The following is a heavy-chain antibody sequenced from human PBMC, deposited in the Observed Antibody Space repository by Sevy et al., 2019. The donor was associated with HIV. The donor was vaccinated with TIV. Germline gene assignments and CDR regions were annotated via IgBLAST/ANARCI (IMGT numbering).Heavy chain of an antibody. CDR3: ARAPILTGYYAYFDY. Sequence: SETLSLTCIVSGGSISSDNYYWSWIRQPAGKGLEWIGRIYTSGSTKYNPSLKSRVTISVDTPKNQFSLKLSSVTAADTAMYYCARAPILTGYYAYFDYWGQGTLVTVSS. D-gene: IGHD3-9*01. CDR2: IYTSGST. V-gene: IGHV4-61*02. J-gene: IGHJ4*02. CDR1: GGSISSDNYY.